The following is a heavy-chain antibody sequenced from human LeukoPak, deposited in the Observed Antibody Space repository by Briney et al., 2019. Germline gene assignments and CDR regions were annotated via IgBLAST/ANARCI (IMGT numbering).Heavy chain of an antibody. CDR1: GGSISSYY. CDR3: ARAGCSGGSCTPGAYYYYYYMDV. J-gene: IGHJ6*03. D-gene: IGHD2-15*01. V-gene: IGHV4-59*12. Sequence: PSETLSLTCTVSGGSISSYYWSWIRQPPGKGLEWIGYIYYSGSTHYNPSLKSRVTISVDTSKNQFSLKLSSVTAADTAVYYCARAGCSGGSCTPGAYYYYYYMDVWGKGTTVTVSS. CDR2: IYYSGST.